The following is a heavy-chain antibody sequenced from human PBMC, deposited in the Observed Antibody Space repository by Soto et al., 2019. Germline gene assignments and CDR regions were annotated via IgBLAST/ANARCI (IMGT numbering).Heavy chain of an antibody. CDR1: GGSLSDYY. D-gene: IGHD3-9*01. V-gene: IGHV4-34*01. Sequence: PSETLSLTCAVYGGSLSDYYWNWLRQPPGKGLEWIGEINHRGTTSYNPSLKSRVAISVDTAMTQFSLKLSSVTAADTAIYYCARGPAILRYFDWLHLFDYWGQGTLVTVSS. CDR3: ARGPAILRYFDWLHLFDY. CDR2: INHRGTT. J-gene: IGHJ4*02.